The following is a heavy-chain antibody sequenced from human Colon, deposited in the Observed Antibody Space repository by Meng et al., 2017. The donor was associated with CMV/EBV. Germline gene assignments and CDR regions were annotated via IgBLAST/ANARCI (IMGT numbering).Heavy chain of an antibody. J-gene: IGHJ4*02. Sequence: SCQTSGYIFKFSSMHWVRQAPGRGLEWMGIFDPRGDSTHYAQKFQGRLTMTEDRSTTTMYMELHSLRSEDSAVYYCARDNSHWSKDFWGQGTLVTVSS. D-gene: IGHD4-11*01. V-gene: IGHV1-46*02. CDR3: ARDNSHWSKDF. CDR1: GYIFKFSS. CDR2: FDPRGDST.